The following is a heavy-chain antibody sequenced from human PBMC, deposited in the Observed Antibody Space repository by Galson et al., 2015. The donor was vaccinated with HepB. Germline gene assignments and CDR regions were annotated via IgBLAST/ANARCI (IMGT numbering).Heavy chain of an antibody. Sequence: SLRLSCAASGFTFSSYDMHWVRQATGKGLEWVSAIGTAGDTYYPGSVKGRFTISRENAKNSLYLQMNSPRAGDTAMYYCARAADGGLDYWGQGTLVTVSS. CDR2: IGTAGDT. V-gene: IGHV3-13*04. CDR3: ARAADGGLDY. D-gene: IGHD3-10*01. J-gene: IGHJ4*02. CDR1: GFTFSSYD.